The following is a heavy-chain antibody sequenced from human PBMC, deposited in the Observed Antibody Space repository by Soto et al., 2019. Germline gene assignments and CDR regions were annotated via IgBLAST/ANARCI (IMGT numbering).Heavy chain of an antibody. CDR3: ARGRHAHDSSGYSPDYYFDY. J-gene: IGHJ4*02. D-gene: IGHD3-22*01. CDR2: INHSGST. CDR1: GGSFSGYY. Sequence: LSLTCAVYGGSFSGYYWSWIRQPPGKGLEWIGEINHSGSTNYNPSLKSRVTISVDTSKNQFSLKLSSVTAADTAVYYCARGRHAHDSSGYSPDYYFDYWGQGTLVTVSS. V-gene: IGHV4-34*01.